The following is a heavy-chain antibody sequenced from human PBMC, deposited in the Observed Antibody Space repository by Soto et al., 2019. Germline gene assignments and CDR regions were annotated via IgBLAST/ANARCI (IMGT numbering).Heavy chain of an antibody. J-gene: IGHJ4*02. CDR1: SGSISSSNW. D-gene: IGHD6-13*01. V-gene: IGHV4-4*02. Sequence: SETLSLTCAVSSGSISSSNWWSWVRQPPGKGLEWIGEIYHSGSTNYNPSLKSRVTISVDKSKNQFSLKLSSVTAADTAVYYCARAWSTAAAGTGYYFDYWGQGTLVTVSS. CDR2: IYHSGST. CDR3: ARAWSTAAAGTGYYFDY.